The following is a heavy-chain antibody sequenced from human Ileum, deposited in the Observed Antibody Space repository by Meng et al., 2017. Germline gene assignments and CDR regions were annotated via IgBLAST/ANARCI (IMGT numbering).Heavy chain of an antibody. V-gene: IGHV4-61*08. CDR2: AST. CDR3: ARDHMGSLDY. CDR1: GGSVSRAGYQ. D-gene: IGHD1-26*01. J-gene: IGHJ4*02. Sequence: QLQASGSGLGRPSDTPFLICTVSGGSVSRAGYQWGWIRQPPGKGLEWIGYASTNYNPSLKSRVTISLDTSRNQFSLSLSSVTAADTAVYYCARDHMGSLDYWGQGILVTVSS.